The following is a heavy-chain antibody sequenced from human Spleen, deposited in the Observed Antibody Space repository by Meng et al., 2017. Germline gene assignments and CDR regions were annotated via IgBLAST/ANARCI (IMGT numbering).Heavy chain of an antibody. CDR3: AKDLGGAAAGFFDY. V-gene: IGHV3-30*18. Sequence: QVQLVESGGGVVQPGRSLRLSCAASGFTFSSYGMHWVRQAPGKGLEWVAVISYDGSNKYYADSVKGRFTISRDNSKNTLYLQMNSLRAEDTAVYYCAKDLGGAAAGFFDYWGQGTLVTVSS. CDR1: GFTFSSYG. D-gene: IGHD6-13*01. CDR2: ISYDGSNK. J-gene: IGHJ4*02.